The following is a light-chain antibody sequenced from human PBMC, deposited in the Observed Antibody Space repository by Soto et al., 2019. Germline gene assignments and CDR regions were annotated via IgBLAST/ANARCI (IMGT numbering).Light chain of an antibody. J-gene: IGKJ4*02. CDR2: GAS. CDR3: QQFAGS. V-gene: IGKV3-20*01. CDR1: QSVSPSS. Sequence: EILLTQSPGTLSLSPGERATLSCRASQSVSPSSFAWYQQRPGQSPRLLIYGASSRATGIPDRFSGRGSGTDFTLIISRLEPEDFAVYYCQQFAGSFGGGTKVEIK.